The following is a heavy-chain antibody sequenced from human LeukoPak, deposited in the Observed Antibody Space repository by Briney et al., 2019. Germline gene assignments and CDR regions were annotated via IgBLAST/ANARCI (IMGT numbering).Heavy chain of an antibody. V-gene: IGHV4-39*07. CDR3: AAGPYSSSWYEGNWFDP. D-gene: IGHD6-13*01. J-gene: IGHJ5*02. CDR2: IYYSGSS. CDR1: GGSISNSSYY. Sequence: SETLSLTCTVSGGSISNSSYYWGWIRQPPGKGLEWIGSIYYSGSSYYNPSLKSRVTVSQDTSKNQFSLKLSSVTAADTAVYYCAAGPYSSSWYEGNWFDPWGQGTLVTVSS.